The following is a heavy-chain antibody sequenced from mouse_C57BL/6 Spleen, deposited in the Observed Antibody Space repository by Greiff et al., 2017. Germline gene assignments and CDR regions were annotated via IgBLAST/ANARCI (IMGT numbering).Heavy chain of an antibody. D-gene: IGHD3-2*02. CDR2: INPYNGGT. J-gene: IGHJ3*01. CDR1: GYTFTDYY. Sequence: EVQLQQSGPVLVKPGASVKMSCKASGYTFTDYYMNWVKQSHGKSLEWIGVINPYNGGTSYNQKFKGKATVTVDKSSSTAYMELNSLTSEDSAVYYCARGDSSGPAWFAYWGQGTLVTVSA. V-gene: IGHV1-19*01. CDR3: ARGDSSGPAWFAY.